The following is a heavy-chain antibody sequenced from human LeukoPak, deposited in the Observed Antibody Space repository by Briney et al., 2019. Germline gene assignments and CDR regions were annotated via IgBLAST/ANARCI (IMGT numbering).Heavy chain of an antibody. D-gene: IGHD3-10*01. CDR3: ARGPFGSGCPYYFDH. J-gene: IGHJ4*02. V-gene: IGHV3-13*01. CDR2: SGTAGDT. Sequence: PGGSLRLSCAASGFTFSTYDMHWVRQVTGKGLEWVSASGTAGDTYYPGSVKGRFTISRENAKNSLYLHINSLRAGDTAVYYCARGPFGSGCPYYFDHWGQGTLVTVSS. CDR1: GFTFSTYD.